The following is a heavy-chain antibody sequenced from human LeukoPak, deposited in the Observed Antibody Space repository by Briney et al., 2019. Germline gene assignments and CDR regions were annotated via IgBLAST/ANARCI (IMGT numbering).Heavy chain of an antibody. CDR2: ISAGGDST. Sequence: GGSLRLSCAASGLTFSTYAMTWLRQAPGEWLGWVSSISAGGDSTYYADSVKGRLPITRDNSKNTVCVQMDSLRGDDTTVYFCAKDTGRLGVREVFDFWGQGTMVTVSS. J-gene: IGHJ3*01. CDR3: AKDTGRLGVREVFDF. V-gene: IGHV3-23*01. CDR1: GLTFSTYA. D-gene: IGHD3-16*01.